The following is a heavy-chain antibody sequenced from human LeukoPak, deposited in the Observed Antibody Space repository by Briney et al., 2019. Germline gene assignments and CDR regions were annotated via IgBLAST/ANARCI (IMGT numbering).Heavy chain of an antibody. CDR3: ASSASDSSRRGDAFDI. V-gene: IGHV1-8*03. J-gene: IGHJ3*02. D-gene: IGHD3-22*01. CDR2: MNPNSGNT. CDR1: GYTFTGYY. Sequence: ASVKVSCKASGYTFTGYYMHWVRQAPGQGLEWMGWMNPNSGNTGYAQKFQGRVTITRNTSISTAYMELSSLRSEDTAVYYCASSASDSSRRGDAFDIWGQGTMVTVSS.